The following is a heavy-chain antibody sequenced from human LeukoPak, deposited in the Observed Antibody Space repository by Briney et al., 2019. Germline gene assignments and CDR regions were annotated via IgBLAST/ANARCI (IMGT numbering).Heavy chain of an antibody. CDR2: IIPIFGTA. CDR3: ARAMGAEYYFDY. D-gene: IGHD1-26*01. Sequence: GASVKVSCKASGGTFSSYAISWVRQAPGQGLEWMGGIIPIFGTANYAQKFQGRVTITADESTSTAYMELSSLRSEDTAVYYCARAMGAEYYFDYWGQGTLVTVSS. V-gene: IGHV1-69*13. J-gene: IGHJ4*02. CDR1: GGTFSSYA.